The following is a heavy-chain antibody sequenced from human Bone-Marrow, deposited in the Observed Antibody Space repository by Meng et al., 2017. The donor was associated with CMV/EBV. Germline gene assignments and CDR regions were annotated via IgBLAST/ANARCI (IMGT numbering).Heavy chain of an antibody. V-gene: IGHV4-59*01. CDR3: ARVYYDFWSGYYMGGGMYYFDY. Sequence: SYYWSWIRQPPGKGLEWIGYIYYSGSTNYNPSLKSRVNISVETSKNQFSLKLSSVTAADTAVYYWARVYYDFWSGYYMGGGMYYFDYWGQGTLVTVSS. J-gene: IGHJ4*02. CDR2: IYYSGST. CDR1: SYY. D-gene: IGHD3-3*01.